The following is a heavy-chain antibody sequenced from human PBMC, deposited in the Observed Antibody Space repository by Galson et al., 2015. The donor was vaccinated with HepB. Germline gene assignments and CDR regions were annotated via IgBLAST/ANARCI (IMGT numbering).Heavy chain of an antibody. D-gene: IGHD4-17*01. CDR3: ARVADADYGDHSHFDS. J-gene: IGHJ4*02. CDR2: ISQSGTYT. V-gene: IGHV3-11*06. CDR1: GFTFSDYY. Sequence: SQRLSCAASGFTFSDYYMSWIRQAPGKGLEWISYISQSGTYTNYADSVKGRFTISRDDAQNSLYLQINSLRAEDTAVYYCARVADADYGDHSHFDSWGQGTLVTVSS.